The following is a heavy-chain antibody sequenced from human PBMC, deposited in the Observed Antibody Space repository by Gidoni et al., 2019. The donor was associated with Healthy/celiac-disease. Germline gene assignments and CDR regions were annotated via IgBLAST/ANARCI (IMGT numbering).Heavy chain of an antibody. Sequence: QVQLVESGGGVVQPGRSLRLSCAASGFTFSSYGMHWVRQAPGKGLEWVAVISYDGSNKYYADSVKGRFTISRDNSKNTLYLQMNSLRAEDTAVYYCAKVDCSSTSCPGPFDYWGQGTLVTVSS. D-gene: IGHD2-2*01. V-gene: IGHV3-30*18. CDR1: GFTFSSYG. CDR3: AKVDCSSTSCPGPFDY. CDR2: ISYDGSNK. J-gene: IGHJ4*02.